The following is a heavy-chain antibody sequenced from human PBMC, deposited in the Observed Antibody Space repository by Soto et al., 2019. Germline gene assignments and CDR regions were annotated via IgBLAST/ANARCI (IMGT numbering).Heavy chain of an antibody. Sequence: QVQVVQSGDAVKKPGASVKVSCKASGYTFTNYGFSWVRQAQGQGLEWMGWISGYNGNTKYAEKFKGRVTMTTDTSTSTAHMELRSLSSDDTAVYYCASEGQAPYYYYGMDVWGQGTAVTVSS. CDR3: ASEGQAPYYYYGMDV. CDR1: GYTFTNYG. CDR2: ISGYNGNT. J-gene: IGHJ6*02. V-gene: IGHV1-18*01.